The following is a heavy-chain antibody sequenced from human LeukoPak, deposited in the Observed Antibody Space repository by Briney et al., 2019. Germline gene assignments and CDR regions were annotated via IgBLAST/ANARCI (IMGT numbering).Heavy chain of an antibody. J-gene: IGHJ4*02. CDR3: ARGGLIAARHRGASD. CDR2: INPSGGST. CDR1: GYTFTSYY. V-gene: IGHV1-46*01. D-gene: IGHD6-6*01. Sequence: PVASVKVSCKASGYTFTSYYMHWVRQAPGQGLEWMGIINPSGGSTSYAQKFQGRVTMTRDTSTSTVYMELSSLRSGDTAVYYCARGGLIAARHRGASDWGQGTLVTVSS.